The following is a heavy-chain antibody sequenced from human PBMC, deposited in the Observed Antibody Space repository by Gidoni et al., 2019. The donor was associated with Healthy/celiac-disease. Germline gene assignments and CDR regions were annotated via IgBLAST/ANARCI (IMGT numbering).Heavy chain of an antibody. CDR3: ARRGIVATSHDAFDI. Sequence: QVQLQQWGAGLLKPSETLSLTCAVYGGSFSGYYWSWIRQPPGKGLEWIGEINHSGSTNYNPSLKSRVTISVDTSKNQFSLKLSSVTAADTAVYYCARRGIVATSHDAFDIWGQGTMVTVSS. CDR2: INHSGST. CDR1: GGSFSGYY. J-gene: IGHJ3*02. D-gene: IGHD5-12*01. V-gene: IGHV4-34*01.